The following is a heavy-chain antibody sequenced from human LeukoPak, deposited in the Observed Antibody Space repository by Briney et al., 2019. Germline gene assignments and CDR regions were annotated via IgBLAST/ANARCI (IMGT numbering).Heavy chain of an antibody. CDR3: ARGPGCSSTSCYLVTPFQH. Sequence: SETLSLTCAVYGGAFSGYYWSWIRQPPGKGREWIGEINHSGSTNYNPSLKSRVTISVDTSKNQFSLKLSSVTAADTAVYYCARGPGCSSTSCYLVTPFQHWGQGTLVTVSS. J-gene: IGHJ1*01. CDR1: GGAFSGYY. CDR2: INHSGST. V-gene: IGHV4-34*01. D-gene: IGHD2-2*01.